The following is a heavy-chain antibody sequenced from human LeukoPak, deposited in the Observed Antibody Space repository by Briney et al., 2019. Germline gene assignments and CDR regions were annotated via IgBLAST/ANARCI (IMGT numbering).Heavy chain of an antibody. J-gene: IGHJ4*02. D-gene: IGHD1-26*01. Sequence: GGSLRLSCAASGFTFSNYGTHWVRQAPGKGLEWVAFIRYDGSNKYYADSVKGRFTISRDNAKNSLYLQMNSLRAEDTAVYYCARVFSGTYLNYHHFDYWGQGTLVTVSS. CDR1: GFTFSNYG. CDR2: IRYDGSNK. CDR3: ARVFSGTYLNYHHFDY. V-gene: IGHV3-30*02.